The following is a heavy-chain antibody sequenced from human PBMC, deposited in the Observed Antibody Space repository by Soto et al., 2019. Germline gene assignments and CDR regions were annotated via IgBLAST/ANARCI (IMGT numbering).Heavy chain of an antibody. Sequence: PGGSLRLSCAASGFTFSSYAMSWVRQAPGKGLEWVSAISGSGGSTYYADSVKGRFTISRDNSKNTLYLQMNSLRAEDTAVYYCAKVRGLYDFWSGPPPGGDYWGQGTLVTVSS. CDR1: GFTFSSYA. CDR3: AKVRGLYDFWSGPPPGGDY. D-gene: IGHD3-3*01. J-gene: IGHJ4*02. V-gene: IGHV3-23*01. CDR2: ISGSGGST.